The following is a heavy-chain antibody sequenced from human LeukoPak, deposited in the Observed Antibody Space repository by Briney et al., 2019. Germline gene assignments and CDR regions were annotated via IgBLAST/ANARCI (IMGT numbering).Heavy chain of an antibody. Sequence: PGGSLRLSCAASGFTFGSYSMNWVRQAPGKGLEWVSSISSSSSYIYYADSVKGRFTISRDNAKNSLYLQMNSLRAEDTAVYYCARVGGYCSSTSCFQFDYWGQGTLVTVSS. V-gene: IGHV3-21*01. CDR1: GFTFGSYS. J-gene: IGHJ4*02. D-gene: IGHD2-2*03. CDR3: ARVGGYCSSTSCFQFDY. CDR2: ISSSSSYI.